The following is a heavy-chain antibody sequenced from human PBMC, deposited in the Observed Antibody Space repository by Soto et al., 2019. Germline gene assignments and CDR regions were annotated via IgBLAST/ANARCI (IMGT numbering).Heavy chain of an antibody. CDR1: GYTFTNYA. CDR2: VNTYNGNP. Sequence: QVQLVQSGVEVKKPGASVKVSCKASGYTFTNYAISWVRQAPGRGLEWMGWVNTYNGNPNYAQIFQGRVTMTTDTSTGTDYMELRSLKSDAYAVYYCARDSQYSTDWQRFDSWGQGTLVTVSS. J-gene: IGHJ4*02. D-gene: IGHD6-6*01. V-gene: IGHV1-18*01. CDR3: ARDSQYSTDWQRFDS.